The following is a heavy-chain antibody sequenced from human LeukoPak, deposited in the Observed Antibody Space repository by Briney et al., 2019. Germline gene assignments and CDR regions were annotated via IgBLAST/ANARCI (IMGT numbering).Heavy chain of an antibody. J-gene: IGHJ4*02. CDR2: INHSGST. CDR3: ARGGGFGELDD. V-gene: IGHV4-34*01. D-gene: IGHD3-10*01. Sequence: SETLSLTCAVYGGSFSGYYWSWIRQPPGKRLEWIGEINHSGSTNYNPSLKSRDTISVDTSKNEFSLKLSSVTAADTAVYHCARGGGFGELDDWGQGTLVTVYS. CDR1: GGSFSGYY.